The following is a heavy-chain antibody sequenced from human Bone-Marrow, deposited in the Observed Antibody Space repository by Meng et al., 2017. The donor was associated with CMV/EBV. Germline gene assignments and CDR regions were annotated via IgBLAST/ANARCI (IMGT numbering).Heavy chain of an antibody. CDR3: ARGLCSSTSCYPAPDPNPPYGMDV. V-gene: IGHV1-69*05. D-gene: IGHD2-2*01. J-gene: IGHJ6*02. CDR2: IIPIFGTA. CDR1: GGTFSSYA. Sequence: SVKVSCKASGGTFSSYAISWVRQAPGQRLEWMGGIIPIFGTANYAQKFQGRVTITTDESTSTAYMELSSLRSEDTAVYYCARGLCSSTSCYPAPDPNPPYGMDVWGQGTTVTVSS.